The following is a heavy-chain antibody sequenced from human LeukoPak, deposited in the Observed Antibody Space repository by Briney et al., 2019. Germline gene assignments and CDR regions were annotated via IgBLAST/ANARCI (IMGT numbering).Heavy chain of an antibody. V-gene: IGHV1-46*01. J-gene: IGHJ4*02. Sequence: ASVKVPCKASGYTFTNYYMHWVRQAPGQGLEWMGVINPSTRYTSYAQRFQGRVSMTRDTSTSTVYMELSSLTSEDTAVYYCARTEISTTLPPDYWGQGTLVTVSS. CDR1: GYTFTNYY. CDR2: INPSTRYT. D-gene: IGHD5-24*01. CDR3: ARTEISTTLPPDY.